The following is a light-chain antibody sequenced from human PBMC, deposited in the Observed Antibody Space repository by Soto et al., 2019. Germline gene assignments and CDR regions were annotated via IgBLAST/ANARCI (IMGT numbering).Light chain of an antibody. Sequence: QSVLTQPASVSGSPEQSITISCTGTSNDVGRYNLVSWYQQHPGKAPKLMIYEVSNRPSGVSNRFSGSKSGNTASLTISGLQAEDEADYYCSSYTSSSTLDYVFGTGTKVTVL. J-gene: IGLJ1*01. CDR2: EVS. CDR1: SNDVGRYNL. V-gene: IGLV2-14*02. CDR3: SSYTSSSTLDYV.